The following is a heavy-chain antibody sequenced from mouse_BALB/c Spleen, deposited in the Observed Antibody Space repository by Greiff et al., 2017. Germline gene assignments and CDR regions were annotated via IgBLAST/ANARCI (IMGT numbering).Heavy chain of an antibody. J-gene: IGHJ4*01. Sequence: VQLQQSGAELVKPGASVKLSCTASGFNIKDTYMHWVKQRPEQGLEWIGRIDPANGNTKYDPKFQGKATITADTSSNTAYLQLSSLTSEDTAVYYCAVTAIYAMDYWGQGTSVTVSS. CDR3: AVTAIYAMDY. CDR2: IDPANGNT. D-gene: IGHD2-1*01. CDR1: GFNIKDTY. V-gene: IGHV14-3*02.